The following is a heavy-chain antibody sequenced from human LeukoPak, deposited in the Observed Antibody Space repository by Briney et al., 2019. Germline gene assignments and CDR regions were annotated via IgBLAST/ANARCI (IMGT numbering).Heavy chain of an antibody. CDR3: ARVAGSIDY. V-gene: IGHV1-8*03. J-gene: IGHJ4*02. D-gene: IGHD6-19*01. CDR2: MNPNSGYT. CDR1: GYTFTPYD. Sequence: ASVKVSCKTSGYTFTPYDINWVRQATGQGLEWMGWMNPNSGYTGYPQKFQGRVTITRDTSISTAYMELSSLRSEDTAVYYCARVAGSIDYWGQGTLVTVSS.